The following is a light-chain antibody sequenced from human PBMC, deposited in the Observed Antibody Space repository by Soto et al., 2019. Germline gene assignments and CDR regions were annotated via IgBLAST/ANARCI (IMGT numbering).Light chain of an antibody. Sequence: QSALTQPPSVSGSPGQSVTISCTGTSSDVGSYNRVSWYQQPPGTAPKLMIYEVSNRPSGVPDRFSGSKSGNTASLTISGLQPEDEADYYCNSYTSSSTYVFGTGIKVTVL. J-gene: IGLJ1*01. V-gene: IGLV2-18*02. CDR1: SSDVGSYNR. CDR2: EVS. CDR3: NSYTSSSTYV.